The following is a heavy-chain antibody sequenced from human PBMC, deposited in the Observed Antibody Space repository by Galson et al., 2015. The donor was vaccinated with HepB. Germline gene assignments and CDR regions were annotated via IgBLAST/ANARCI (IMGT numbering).Heavy chain of an antibody. J-gene: IGHJ4*02. D-gene: IGHD1-1*01. Sequence: SLRLSCAASGFTFSRLGMTWVRQAPGKGLECVSAIGVRGTTDYAESVKGRFTISRDNSKNMLYLQMNNLRAEDTAVYYCAKGTTDIVYWGQGTLVTVSS. CDR3: AKGTTDIVY. V-gene: IGHV3-23*01. CDR1: GFTFSRLG. CDR2: IGVRGTT.